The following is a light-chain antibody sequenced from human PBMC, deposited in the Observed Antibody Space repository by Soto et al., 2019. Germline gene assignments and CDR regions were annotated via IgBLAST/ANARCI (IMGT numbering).Light chain of an antibody. J-gene: IGKJ2*01. V-gene: IGKV3-20*01. CDR1: QSVSNSY. CDR3: HQFVISRYT. Sequence: ETVLTQSPGTLSLSPGERATLSCRTSQSVSNSYLAWYQQKPGQAPRLLIYDASSRAPGIPDRFSGSGSGTDFTLTISRLEPEDLAVYYCHQFVISRYTFGKETKLEIK. CDR2: DAS.